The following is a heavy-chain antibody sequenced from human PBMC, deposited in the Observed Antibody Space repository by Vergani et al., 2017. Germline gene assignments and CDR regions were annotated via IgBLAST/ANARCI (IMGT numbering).Heavy chain of an antibody. CDR1: GGTFSSSG. D-gene: IGHD3-22*01. CDR2: IIPMYGTT. J-gene: IGHJ4*02. CDR3: ARVSKHRTYYYDNSDFSI. V-gene: IGHV1-69*13. Sequence: QVQLVQSGTEMKKPGSSVKVSCKASGGTFSSSGLSWVRQAPGQGLEWMGRIIPMYGTTNYAQKFQGRVTMTADESTSTAFMELRSLRSEDTAVYYCARVSKHRTYYYDNSDFSIWGQGTLVTVSS.